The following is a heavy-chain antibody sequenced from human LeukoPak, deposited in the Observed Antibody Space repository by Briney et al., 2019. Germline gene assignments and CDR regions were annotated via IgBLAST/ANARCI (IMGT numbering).Heavy chain of an antibody. V-gene: IGHV4-59*01. CDR3: ARVVSAEGLWFGELFIVPNWFDP. D-gene: IGHD3-10*01. CDR1: GGSISSYY. Sequence: SETLSLTCTVSGGSISSYYWSWIRQPPGKGLEWIGYIYYSGSTNYNPSLKSRVTISVDTSKNQFSLKMSSVTAADTAVYYCARVVSAEGLWFGELFIVPNWFDPWGQGTLVTVSS. J-gene: IGHJ5*02. CDR2: IYYSGST.